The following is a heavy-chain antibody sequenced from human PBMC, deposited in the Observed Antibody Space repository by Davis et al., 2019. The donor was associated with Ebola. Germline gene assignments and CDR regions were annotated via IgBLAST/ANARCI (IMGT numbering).Heavy chain of an antibody. D-gene: IGHD3-10*01. V-gene: IGHV4-39*01. CDR2: IYYSGST. CDR3: ARRRITMVRGVMGWFDP. CDR1: GGSISSSSYY. J-gene: IGHJ5*02. Sequence: MPSETLSLTCTVSGGSISSSSYYWGWIRQPPGKGLEWIGSIYYSGSTYYNPSLKSRVTISVDTSKNQFSLKLSSVTAADTAVYYCARRRITMVRGVMGWFDPWGQGTLVTVSS.